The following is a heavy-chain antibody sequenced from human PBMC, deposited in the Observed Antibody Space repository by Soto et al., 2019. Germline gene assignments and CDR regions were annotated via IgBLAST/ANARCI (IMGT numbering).Heavy chain of an antibody. Sequence: QVQLQQWGAGLLKPSETLSLTSAVYGGSFSGYYWSWIRQPPGKGLEWIGEINHSGSTNYNPSLKSRVTISVDTSKNQLSLKLSSVTAADTAVYYCARGLRYYDFWSGYYRDSDEVYYFDYWGQGTLVTVSS. CDR1: GGSFSGYY. J-gene: IGHJ4*02. V-gene: IGHV4-34*01. CDR2: INHSGST. CDR3: ARGLRYYDFWSGYYRDSDEVYYFDY. D-gene: IGHD3-3*01.